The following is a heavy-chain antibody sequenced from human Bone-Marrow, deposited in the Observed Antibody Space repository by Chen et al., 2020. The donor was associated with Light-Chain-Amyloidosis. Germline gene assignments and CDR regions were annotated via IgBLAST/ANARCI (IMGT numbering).Heavy chain of an antibody. D-gene: IGHD3-10*01. CDR1: GFLFRSYA. CDR2: CSGNGDNR. CDR3: AKDGNYAAYGWFDS. V-gene: IGHV3-23*04. Sequence: EVQLVESGGGLVQPGGSLRLSCSASGFLFRSYAMSWVRQAPGKGLEWVAVCSGNGDNRYYADSVKGRFTISRDNSRNEVLLQMNSLRADDTAVYFCAKDGNYAAYGWFDSWGQGTLVTVSS. J-gene: IGHJ5*01.